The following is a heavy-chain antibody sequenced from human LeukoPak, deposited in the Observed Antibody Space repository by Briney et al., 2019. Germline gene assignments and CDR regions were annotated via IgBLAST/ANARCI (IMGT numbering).Heavy chain of an antibody. V-gene: IGHV4-59*01. CDR3: ARVQTPSGSGSYSFDY. D-gene: IGHD3-10*01. CDR2: IYYSGST. Sequence: PSETLSLTCTVSGGSISSYHWSWIRQPPGKGLECIGYIYYSGSTNYNPSLKSRVTISVDTSKSQFSLKLSSVTAADTAVYYCARVQTPSGSGSYSFDYWGQGTLVTVSS. CDR1: GGSISSYH. J-gene: IGHJ4*02.